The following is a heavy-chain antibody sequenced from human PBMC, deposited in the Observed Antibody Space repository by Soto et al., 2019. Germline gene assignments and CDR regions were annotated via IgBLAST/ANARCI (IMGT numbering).Heavy chain of an antibody. CDR3: VRGTLDSSAIF. CDR1: GFTFSDYW. V-gene: IGHV3-7*01. CDR2: IKKDGSEK. D-gene: IGHD3-22*01. J-gene: IGHJ4*02. Sequence: GGSLRLSCGGSGFTFSDYWMTWVRQAPGKGLEWVATIKKDGSEKYYVDFVKGRFIISRDNAKNSLFLQMNSLRVDGTAVFHCVRGTLDSSAIFWGQGTLVTVSS.